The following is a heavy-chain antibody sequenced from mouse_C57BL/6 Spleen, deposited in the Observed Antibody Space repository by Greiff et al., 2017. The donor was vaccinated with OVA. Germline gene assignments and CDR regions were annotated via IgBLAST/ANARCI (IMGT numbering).Heavy chain of an antibody. Sequence: EVKLMESGPGLVKPSQSLSLTCSVTGCSITSGYYWNWIRQFPGNKLEWMGYISYDGSNNYNPSLKNRISITRDTSKNQFFLKLNSVTTEDTATYYCARGYYYGSSPAWFAYWGQGTLVTVSA. CDR3: ARGYYYGSSPAWFAY. CDR1: GCSITSGYY. V-gene: IGHV3-6*01. D-gene: IGHD1-1*01. CDR2: ISYDGSN. J-gene: IGHJ3*01.